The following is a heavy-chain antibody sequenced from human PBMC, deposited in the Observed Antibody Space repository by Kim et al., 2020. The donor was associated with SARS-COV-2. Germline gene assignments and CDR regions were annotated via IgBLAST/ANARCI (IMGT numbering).Heavy chain of an antibody. Sequence: ASVKVSCKDSGYTFAAYGISWVRQARGQGLEWMGGIGAYNGMSDYGQTFHDRITMTTDISSNTAYLEVRSLRSDDTAIYYCARGGRGDHFYNGMDVWGQGTAVIVSS. J-gene: IGHJ6*02. CDR1: GYTFAAYG. V-gene: IGHV1-18*01. CDR2: IGAYNGMS. D-gene: IGHD2-21*02. CDR3: ARGGRGDHFYNGMDV.